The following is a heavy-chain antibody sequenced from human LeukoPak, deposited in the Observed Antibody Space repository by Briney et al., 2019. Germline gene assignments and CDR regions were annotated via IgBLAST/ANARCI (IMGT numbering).Heavy chain of an antibody. Sequence: GGSLRLSCTASGFTFGEYGMSWVRQAPGKGLEWIGFIRSKGHGGTTEYAASVKGRFTISRDDSKSIAYLQLNSLRTEDTAVYYCTLTMIVVARSHFDYWGQGTLVTVSS. J-gene: IGHJ4*02. D-gene: IGHD3-22*01. V-gene: IGHV3-49*04. CDR1: GFTFGEYG. CDR2: IRSKGHGGTT. CDR3: TLTMIVVARSHFDY.